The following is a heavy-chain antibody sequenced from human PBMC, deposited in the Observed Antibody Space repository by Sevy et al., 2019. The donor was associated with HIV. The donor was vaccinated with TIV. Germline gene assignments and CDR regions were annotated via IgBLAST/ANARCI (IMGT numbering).Heavy chain of an antibody. D-gene: IGHD3-16*01. CDR3: AKDPFSYNRGDGYFDY. J-gene: IGHJ4*02. V-gene: IGHV3-23*01. Sequence: GGSLRLSCAASGFTFSSYAMSWVRQAPGKGQEWVSAISGSGGSTYYAASVKGRFTISSDNSKNTLYLQMDSLRAEDTAVYYCAKDPFSYNRGDGYFDYWGQGTLVTVSS. CDR2: ISGSGGST. CDR1: GFTFSSYA.